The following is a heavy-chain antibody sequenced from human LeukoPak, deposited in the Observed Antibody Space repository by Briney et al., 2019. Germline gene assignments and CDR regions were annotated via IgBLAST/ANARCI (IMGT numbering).Heavy chain of an antibody. V-gene: IGHV3-23*01. Sequence: GGSLRLSCAASGFTFSSYAMSWVRQAPGKGLEWVSAISGSGGSTYYADSVKGRFTISRDNAKNTLYLQMNSLRAEDTAVHYCAKNDCGGDCPHGYFDYWGQGTLVTVSS. CDR3: AKNDCGGDCPHGYFDY. CDR1: GFTFSSYA. D-gene: IGHD2-21*02. J-gene: IGHJ4*02. CDR2: ISGSGGST.